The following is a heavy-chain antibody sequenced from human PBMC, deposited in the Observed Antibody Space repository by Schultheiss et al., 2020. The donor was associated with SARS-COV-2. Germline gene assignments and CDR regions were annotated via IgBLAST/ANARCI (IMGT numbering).Heavy chain of an antibody. V-gene: IGHV4-39*07. Sequence: SETLSLTCTVSGGSISSSSYYWGWIRQPPGKGLEWIGSIYYSGSTNYNPSLKSRVTISVDTSKNQFSLKLSSVTAADTAVYYCARGNAGAKDFDYWGQGTLVTVSS. J-gene: IGHJ4*02. CDR2: IYYSGST. CDR1: GGSISSSSYY. D-gene: IGHD1-26*01. CDR3: ARGNAGAKDFDY.